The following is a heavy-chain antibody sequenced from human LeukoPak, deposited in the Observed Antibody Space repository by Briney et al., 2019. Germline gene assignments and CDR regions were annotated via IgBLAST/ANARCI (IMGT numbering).Heavy chain of an antibody. CDR2: INHSGST. D-gene: IGHD5/OR15-5a*01. CDR3: ARDRAGDSSVGAFDI. J-gene: IGHJ3*02. V-gene: IGHV4-34*01. CDR1: GGSFSGYY. Sequence: PSETQSLTCAGYGGSFSGYYWSWIRQPPGKGLEWIGEINHSGSTNYNPSLKSRVTISVDTSKNQFSLKLSSVTAADTAVYYCARDRAGDSSVGAFDIWGQGTMVTVSS.